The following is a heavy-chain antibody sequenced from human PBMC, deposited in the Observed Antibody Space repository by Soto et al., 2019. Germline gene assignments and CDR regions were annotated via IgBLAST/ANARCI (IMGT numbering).Heavy chain of an antibody. Sequence: QVQLVQSGAEVKKPGSSGKVSCKGSGGTCSSYSINWVRQGPGQGLEWMGEIIPIFGTANDAQKFQGRVTITADESTSTAYMELRSLRSEDTAVYYCARDGGRHSGGIDYWGQGTLVTVSS. J-gene: IGHJ4*02. CDR2: IIPIFGTA. D-gene: IGHD1-26*01. V-gene: IGHV1-69*01. CDR3: ARDGGRHSGGIDY. CDR1: GGTCSSYS.